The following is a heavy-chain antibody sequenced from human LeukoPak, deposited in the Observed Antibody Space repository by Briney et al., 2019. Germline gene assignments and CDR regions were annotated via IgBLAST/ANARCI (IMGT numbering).Heavy chain of an antibody. V-gene: IGHV3-7*01. CDR3: ARDRIAARHYYFDY. CDR1: GFTFSSDG. D-gene: IGHD6-6*01. J-gene: IGHJ4*02. CDR2: RKQDGMGK. Sequence: GGSLRLSCAASGFTFSSDGMSGVRQAPAKGREWGGNRKQDGMGKYYVDRVKGVFTISTDNATSSLYLQMNSLRAEATAVYHCARDRIAARHYYFDYWGPGTLVTVSS.